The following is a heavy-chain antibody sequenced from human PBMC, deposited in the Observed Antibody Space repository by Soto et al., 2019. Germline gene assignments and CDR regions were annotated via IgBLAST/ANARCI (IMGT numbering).Heavy chain of an antibody. CDR3: AFAGSGSYSNVPDAFDI. Sequence: EVQLVESGGGLVKPGGSLRLSCAASGFTFSSYSMNWVRQAPGKGLEWVSSISSSSSYIYYADSVKGRFTISRDNATNSLYLQMNSLRAEDTAVYYCAFAGSGSYSNVPDAFDIWGQGTMVTVSS. CDR2: ISSSSSYI. CDR1: GFTFSSYS. D-gene: IGHD3-10*01. J-gene: IGHJ3*02. V-gene: IGHV3-21*01.